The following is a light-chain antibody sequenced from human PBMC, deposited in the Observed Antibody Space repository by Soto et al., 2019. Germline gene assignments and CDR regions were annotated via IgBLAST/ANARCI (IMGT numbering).Light chain of an antibody. J-gene: IGLJ2*01. V-gene: IGLV7-46*01. Sequence: QAVVTQEPSLTVYPGGTVTLTCGSSTGPVTSGHYPNWLQQKPGRAPRTLTYDTNNRHSWTPARFSASVLGGKAALTLSGAQPEDEDDYFCSPSYSAPRLVVFVGGTKVTVL. CDR2: DTN. CDR3: SPSYSAPRLVV. CDR1: TGPVTSGHY.